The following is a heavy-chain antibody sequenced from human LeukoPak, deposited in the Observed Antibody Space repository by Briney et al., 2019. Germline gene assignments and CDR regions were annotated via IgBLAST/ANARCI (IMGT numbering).Heavy chain of an antibody. D-gene: IGHD3-22*01. Sequence: GGSLRLSCAASGFAFSSYNMNWVRQAPGKGLEWISYIGSSGSPTHYADSVGGRFTISRDNAKNSLYLQMISLRDEDTAVYFCARRPYSDTSGRLSDVWGQGTTVTVSS. V-gene: IGHV3-48*02. CDR2: IGSSGSPT. CDR3: ARRPYSDTSGRLSDV. J-gene: IGHJ6*02. CDR1: GFAFSSYN.